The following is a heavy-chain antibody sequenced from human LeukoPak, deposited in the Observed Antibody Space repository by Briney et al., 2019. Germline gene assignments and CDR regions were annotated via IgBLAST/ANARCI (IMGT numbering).Heavy chain of an antibody. D-gene: IGHD3-10*01. Sequence: PSETLSLTCAVYGGSFSGYYWSWIRQPPGKGLEWIGEINHSGSTNYNPSLKSRVTISVDTSKNQFSLKLSSVTAADTAVYYCARLWARLWFGESPNWFDPWGQGTLVTVSS. V-gene: IGHV4-34*01. CDR1: GGSFSGYY. CDR2: INHSGST. J-gene: IGHJ5*02. CDR3: ARLWARLWFGESPNWFDP.